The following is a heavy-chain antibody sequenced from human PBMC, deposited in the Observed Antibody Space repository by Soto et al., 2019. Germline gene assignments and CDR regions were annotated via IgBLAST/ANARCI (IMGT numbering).Heavy chain of an antibody. V-gene: IGHV3-21*01. J-gene: IGHJ4*02. CDR2: ISSSSSYI. CDR1: GFTFSSYS. D-gene: IGHD3-22*01. Sequence: GGSLRLSCAASGFTFSSYSMNWVRQAPGKGLEWVSSISSSSSYIYYADSVKGRFTISRDNAKNSLYLQMNSLRAEDTAVYYCATDLLTYYDRSGKGSFDYWGQGTLVTVSS. CDR3: ATDLLTYYDRSGKGSFDY.